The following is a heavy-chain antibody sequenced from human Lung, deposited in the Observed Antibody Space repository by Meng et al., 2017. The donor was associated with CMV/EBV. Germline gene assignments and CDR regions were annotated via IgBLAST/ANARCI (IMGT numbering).Heavy chain of an antibody. CDR1: GYNFTGYH. Sequence: QVQLVQSGPEVTKPGAPIRASCKASGYNFTGYHITWVRQATGQGLEWMGWMNPNSGDTGYAQKFQGRVTMTRHTSVDTAYLELSSLTSEALAVYYCARGPHDTTLNDLWGQGTLVTVSS. CDR2: MNPNSGDT. D-gene: IGHD2-15*01. J-gene: IGHJ5*02. CDR3: ARGPHDTTLNDL. V-gene: IGHV1-8*01.